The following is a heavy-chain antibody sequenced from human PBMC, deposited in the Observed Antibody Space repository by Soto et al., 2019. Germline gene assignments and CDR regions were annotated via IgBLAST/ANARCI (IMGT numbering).Heavy chain of an antibody. CDR3: AHDTYNWNPRVFDY. CDR2: IYWNDDK. V-gene: IGHV2-5*01. D-gene: IGHD1-20*01. Sequence: QITLKESGPTLVKPTQTLTLTCTFSGFSLSTSGVGVGWIRQAPGKALEWLALIYWNDDKRYSPSLKSRLTITEDTSKNQVVLTMTNMDPVDTATYCWAHDTYNWNPRVFDYWGQGTLVTVSS. J-gene: IGHJ4*02. CDR1: GFSLSTSGVG.